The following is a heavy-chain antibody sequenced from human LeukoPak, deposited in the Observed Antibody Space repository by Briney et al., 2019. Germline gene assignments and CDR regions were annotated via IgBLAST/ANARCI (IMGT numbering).Heavy chain of an antibody. CDR2: INDSGST. Sequence: SETLSLTCAVYGGSFSGYYWSWIRQPPGKGLEWGGEINDSGSTNYNPSLKSRVTISVDTSKNQFSLKLSSVTAADTAVYYCARDLTKNITMIVVVTNDAFDIWGQGTMVTVSS. V-gene: IGHV4-34*01. J-gene: IGHJ3*02. D-gene: IGHD3-22*01. CDR1: GGSFSGYY. CDR3: ARDLTKNITMIVVVTNDAFDI.